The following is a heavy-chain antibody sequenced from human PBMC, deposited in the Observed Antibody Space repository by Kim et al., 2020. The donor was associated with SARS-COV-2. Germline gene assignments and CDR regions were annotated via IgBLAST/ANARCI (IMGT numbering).Heavy chain of an antibody. Sequence: SETLSLTCAVYGGSFSGYYWGWIRQPPGKGLEWIGEINHSGSTNYNPSLKSRVTISVDTSKNQFSLKLSSVTASDTAVYYCARGTGGITMIVVVKPYYYYGMDVWGQGTTVTVSS. CDR1: GGSFSGYY. CDR3: ARGTGGITMIVVVKPYYYYGMDV. J-gene: IGHJ6*02. V-gene: IGHV4-34*01. D-gene: IGHD3-22*01. CDR2: INHSGST.